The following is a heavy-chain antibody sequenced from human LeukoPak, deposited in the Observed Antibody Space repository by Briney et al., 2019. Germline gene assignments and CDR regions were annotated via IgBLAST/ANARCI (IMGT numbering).Heavy chain of an antibody. CDR1: GFTFSTYG. J-gene: IGHJ6*02. Sequence: GGSLRLSCAASGFTFSTYGMHWVRQAPGKGLEWVAVVSFDGRNEYYADSVKGRFTISRDNSKNTLYLQMNSLRAEDTAVYYCAKARGNRRDYYGVDVWGQGTTVIVSS. V-gene: IGHV3-30*18. CDR2: VSFDGRNE. CDR3: AKARGNRRDYYGVDV. D-gene: IGHD1-14*01.